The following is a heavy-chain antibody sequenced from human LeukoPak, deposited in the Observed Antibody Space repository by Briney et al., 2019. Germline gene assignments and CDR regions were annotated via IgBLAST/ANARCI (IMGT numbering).Heavy chain of an antibody. CDR2: IWYDGSNK. CDR3: AKLLVGATPGGDAFDI. Sequence: PGRSLRLSCAASGFTFSSYGMHWVRQAPGKGLEWVAVIWYDGSNKYYADSVKGRFTISRDNSKNTLYLQMNSLRAEDTAVYYCAKLLVGATPGGDAFDIWGQGTVVTVSS. CDR1: GFTFSSYG. D-gene: IGHD1-26*01. J-gene: IGHJ3*02. V-gene: IGHV3-33*06.